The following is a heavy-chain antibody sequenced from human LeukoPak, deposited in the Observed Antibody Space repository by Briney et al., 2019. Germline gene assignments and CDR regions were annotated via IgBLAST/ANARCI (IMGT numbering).Heavy chain of an antibody. CDR3: ARDYAGPREDTDI. J-gene: IGHJ3*02. Sequence: GASVKVSCKASGYTFTGYYMHWVRQAPGQGLEWMGWINPNSGGTNYAQKFQGRVTMTRDASISTAYMELSRLRSDDTAVYYCARDYAGPREDTDIWGQGTMVTVSS. V-gene: IGHV1-2*02. CDR1: GYTFTGYY. CDR2: INPNSGGT. D-gene: IGHD2-15*01.